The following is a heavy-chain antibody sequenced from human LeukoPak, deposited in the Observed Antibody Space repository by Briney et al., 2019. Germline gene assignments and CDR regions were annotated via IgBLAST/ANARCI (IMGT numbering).Heavy chain of an antibody. D-gene: IGHD3-10*01. CDR1: GYSFTSYW. J-gene: IGHJ4*02. V-gene: IGHV5-51*01. CDR2: IYPGDSDA. Sequence: GESLQISSKGSGYSFTSYWIGWGRRMAGKGREWMGIIYPGDSDARYSPSFQGQVTISADKSISTAYLQWSSLKASDTAMYYCARGRGLLRGVYYFDYWGQGTLVTVSA. CDR3: ARGRGLLRGVYYFDY.